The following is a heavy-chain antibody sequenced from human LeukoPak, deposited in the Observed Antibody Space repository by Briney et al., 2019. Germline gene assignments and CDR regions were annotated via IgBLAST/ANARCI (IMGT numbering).Heavy chain of an antibody. J-gene: IGHJ4*02. CDR2: IRYDGNNK. Sequence: GGSLRLSCGASGFTFSNYGMLWVRQAPGKGLEWVAFIRYDGNNKLYADSMKGRFTISRDNSKNTLYLHINSLRAEDTAVYYCARETPAVALRDWGQGTLVTVSS. V-gene: IGHV3-30*02. D-gene: IGHD6-19*01. CDR1: GFTFSNYG. CDR3: ARETPAVALRD.